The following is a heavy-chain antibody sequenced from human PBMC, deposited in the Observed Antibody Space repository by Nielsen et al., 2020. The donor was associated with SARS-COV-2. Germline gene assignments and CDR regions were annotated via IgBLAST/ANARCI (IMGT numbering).Heavy chain of an antibody. D-gene: IGHD2-15*01. J-gene: IGHJ4*02. V-gene: IGHV3-66*01. CDR2: IYPDGST. CDR3: ARGRPGGGYFDY. Sequence: GESLKISCVASGFIFRSHDVHWVRQAPGKGPEWLAVIYPDGSTHYGDSVKGRFVLSRDGSRNTLSLEMNSLRVEDTALFYCARGRPGGGYFDYWGQGTRVTVSS. CDR1: GFIFRSHD.